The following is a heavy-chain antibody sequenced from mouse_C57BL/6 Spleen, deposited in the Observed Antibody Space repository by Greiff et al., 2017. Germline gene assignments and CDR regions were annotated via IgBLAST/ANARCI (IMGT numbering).Heavy chain of an antibody. J-gene: IGHJ3*02. D-gene: IGHD1-1*01. CDR1: GFNIKDDY. V-gene: IGHV14-4*01. Sequence: VQLKESGAELVRPGASVKLSCTASGFNIKDDYMHWVKQRPEQGLEWIGWIDPENGDTEYASKFQGKATITADTSSNTAYLQLSSLTSEDTAVYYCTTSRLRGKWGQGTLVTVSA. CDR2: IDPENGDT. CDR3: TTSRLRGK.